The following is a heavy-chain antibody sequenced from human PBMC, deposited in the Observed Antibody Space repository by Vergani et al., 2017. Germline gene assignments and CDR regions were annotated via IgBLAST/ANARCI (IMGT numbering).Heavy chain of an antibody. CDR2: IIPIFGTA. Sequence: QVQLVQSGAEVKKPGCSVKVSCKASGGTFSSYAISWVRQAPGQGLEWMGGIIPIFGTANYAEKFQGRVTITADESTSTAYIELSSLRSEDTAVYYCAFLDIVVVPAAIGYYYMDVWGKGTTVTVSS. D-gene: IGHD2-2*02. CDR1: GGTFSSYA. J-gene: IGHJ6*03. CDR3: AFLDIVVVPAAIGYYYMDV. V-gene: IGHV1-69*01.